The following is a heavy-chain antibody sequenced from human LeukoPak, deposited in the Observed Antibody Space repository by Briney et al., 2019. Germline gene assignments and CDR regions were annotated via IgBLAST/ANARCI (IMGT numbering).Heavy chain of an antibody. J-gene: IGHJ3*02. CDR3: ARENSYSGSYLEAFDI. D-gene: IGHD1-26*01. CDR2: IYSSGST. Sequence: PSETLSLTCTVSGGSISSSSYYWSWIRQPAGKGLEWIGRIYSSGSTYYNPSLKSRVTISVDTSKNQFSLKLSSVTAADTAVYYCARENSYSGSYLEAFDIWGQGTMVTVSS. V-gene: IGHV4-61*02. CDR1: GGSISSSSYY.